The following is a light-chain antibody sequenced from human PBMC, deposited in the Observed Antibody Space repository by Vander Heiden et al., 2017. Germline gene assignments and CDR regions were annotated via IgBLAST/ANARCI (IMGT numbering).Light chain of an antibody. J-gene: IGLJ3*02. CDR1: SSNIGNNS. Sequence: QSVLTQPPSVSDAPRQRVSISCSGSSSNIGNNSVNWYQQLPGKAPKLLIYSGDLLPSGVSDRFSGSKSGTAASLAISGLQSEDEADYYCASWDDSLNGPVFGGGTRLTVL. CDR2: SGD. CDR3: ASWDDSLNGPV. V-gene: IGLV1-36*01.